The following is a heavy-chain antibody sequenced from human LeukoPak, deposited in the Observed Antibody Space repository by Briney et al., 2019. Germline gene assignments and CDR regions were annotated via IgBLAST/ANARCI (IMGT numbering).Heavy chain of an antibody. CDR2: INHSGST. Sequence: SETLSLTCAVYGASFNVYYWSWIRQPPGKGLEWIGEINHSGSTNYNPSLKSRVTISIDTSKSQFSLNLSSVTAAETAVYYCARVRYSYGLYGSRWFDPWGQGTVVTVSS. J-gene: IGHJ5*02. D-gene: IGHD5-18*01. V-gene: IGHV4-34*01. CDR3: ARVRYSYGLYGSRWFDP. CDR1: GASFNVYY.